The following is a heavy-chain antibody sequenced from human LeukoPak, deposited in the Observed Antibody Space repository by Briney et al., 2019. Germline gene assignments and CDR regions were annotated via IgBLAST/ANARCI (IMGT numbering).Heavy chain of an antibody. Sequence: ASVKVSCKASGYTFTGYYMHWVRQAPGQGLEWMGWINPNSGGTNSAQRFQGRVTMTRDTSISTAYMEVSRLTSDDTAMFYCARDPPGTTAFDLWGQGTMVTVSS. J-gene: IGHJ3*01. CDR1: GYTFTGYY. D-gene: IGHD1-1*01. CDR2: INPNSGGT. CDR3: ARDPPGTTAFDL. V-gene: IGHV1-2*02.